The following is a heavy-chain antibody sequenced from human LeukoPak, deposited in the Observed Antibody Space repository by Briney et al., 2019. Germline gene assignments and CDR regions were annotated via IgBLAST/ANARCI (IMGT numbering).Heavy chain of an antibody. CDR2: INWNSGSI. J-gene: IGHJ5*02. CDR1: GFTFDDSA. CDR3: AKGLSASGGLDP. Sequence: GRSLRLSCAASGFTFDDSAMYWVRQAPGKGLEWVSGINWNSGSIGYADSVKGRFTISRDNAKNSLHLQMNSLRIEDTALYYCAKGLSASGGLDPWGQGTLVTVSS. D-gene: IGHD6-19*01. V-gene: IGHV3-9*01.